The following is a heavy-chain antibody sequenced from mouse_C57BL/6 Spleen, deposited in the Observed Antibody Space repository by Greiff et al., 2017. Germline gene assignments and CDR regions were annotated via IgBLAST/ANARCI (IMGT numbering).Heavy chain of an antibody. Sequence: EVHLVESGGGLVKPGGSLKLSCAASGFTFSDYGMHWVRQAPEKGLEWVAYISSGSSTIYYADTVKGRFTISRDNAKNTLFLQMTSLRSEDTAMYYCARRSNSYAMDYWGQGTSVTVSS. CDR1: GFTFSDYG. D-gene: IGHD2-5*01. CDR3: ARRSNSYAMDY. J-gene: IGHJ4*01. V-gene: IGHV5-17*01. CDR2: ISSGSSTI.